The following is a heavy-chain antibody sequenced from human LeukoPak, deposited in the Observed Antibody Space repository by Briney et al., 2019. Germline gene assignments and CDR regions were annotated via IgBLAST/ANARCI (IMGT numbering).Heavy chain of an antibody. J-gene: IGHJ4*02. D-gene: IGHD4-17*01. Sequence: PGGSLRLSCAASGFTFSNAWMSWVRQAPGKGLEWVANIKQDGSEKYYVDSVKGRFTISRDNAKNSLYLQMNSLRAEDTAVYYCARELDYGETNFDYWGQGTLVTVPS. CDR3: ARELDYGETNFDY. V-gene: IGHV3-7*01. CDR2: IKQDGSEK. CDR1: GFTFSNAW.